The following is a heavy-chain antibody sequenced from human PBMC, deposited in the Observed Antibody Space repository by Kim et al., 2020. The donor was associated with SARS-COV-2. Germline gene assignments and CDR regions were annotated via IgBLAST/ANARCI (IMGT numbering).Heavy chain of an antibody. CDR2: TYYRSKWYN. CDR3: AREGFRGYSRAAGRFGGTFSGVYGMDV. J-gene: IGHJ6*02. Sequence: SQTLSLTCAISGDSVSSNSAAWNWIRQSPSRGLEWLGRTYYRSKWYNDYAVSVKSRITINPDTSKNQFSLQLNSVTPEDTAVYYCAREGFRGYSRAAGRFGGTFSGVYGMDVWGQGTTVTVSS. D-gene: IGHD6-13*01. V-gene: IGHV6-1*01. CDR1: GDSVSSNSAA.